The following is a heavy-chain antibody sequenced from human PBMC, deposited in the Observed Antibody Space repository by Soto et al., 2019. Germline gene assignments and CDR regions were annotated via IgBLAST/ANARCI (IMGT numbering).Heavy chain of an antibody. CDR3: ARIPYASSPSPGYYYGMDV. CDR1: GFSLSTSGMC. J-gene: IGHJ6*02. Sequence: ESGPTLVNPTQTLTLTCTFSGFSLSTSGMCVSWIRQPPGKALEWLALIDWDDDKYYSTSLKTRLTISKDTSKNQVVLTMTNMDPVDTATYYCARIPYASSPSPGYYYGMDVWGQGTTVTVSS. V-gene: IGHV2-70*01. D-gene: IGHD6-19*01. CDR2: IDWDDDK.